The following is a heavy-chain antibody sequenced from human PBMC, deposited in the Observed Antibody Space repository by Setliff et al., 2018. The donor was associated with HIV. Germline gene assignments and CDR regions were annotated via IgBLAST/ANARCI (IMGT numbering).Heavy chain of an antibody. CDR3: ATGFGAVTDYAMDV. D-gene: IGHD3-10*01. CDR2: INPYNANA. J-gene: IGHJ6*02. CDR1: GYTFDNYC. Sequence: ASVKVSCKASGYTFDNYCITWLRQAPGRGLEWVGWINPYNANANNAQKVQGRITMTTDSFTNTAYMELRSLRSDDTAVYYCATGFGAVTDYAMDVWGQGTTVTVSS. V-gene: IGHV1-18*01.